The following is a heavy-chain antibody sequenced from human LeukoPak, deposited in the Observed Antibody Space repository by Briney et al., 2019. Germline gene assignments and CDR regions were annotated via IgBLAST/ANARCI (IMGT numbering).Heavy chain of an antibody. CDR1: GFTFDDYA. CDR3: AQGYSYGSPTDIDY. V-gene: IGHV3-43*02. CDR2: ISGDGGST. D-gene: IGHD5-18*01. Sequence: GSLRLSCAASGFTFDDYAMHWVRQAPGKGLEWVSLISGDGGSTYYADSVKGRFTISRDNSKNSLYLQMNSLRTEDTAVYYCAQGYSYGSPTDIDYWGQGTLVTVSS. J-gene: IGHJ4*02.